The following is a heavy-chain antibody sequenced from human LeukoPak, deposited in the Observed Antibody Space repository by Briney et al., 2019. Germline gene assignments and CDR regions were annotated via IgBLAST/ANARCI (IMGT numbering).Heavy chain of an antibody. CDR1: GYSISSGYY. J-gene: IGHJ4*02. Sequence: SETLSLTCTVSGYSISSGYYWSWIRQPPGKGLEWIAYIYYTGSTNYNPSLKSRVTISVDTSKNQFSLKLSSVTTADTAVYYCARVGYFGSGNYYNDRGAFDYWGQGTLVTVSS. D-gene: IGHD3-10*01. CDR3: ARVGYFGSGNYYNDRGAFDY. CDR2: IYYTGST. V-gene: IGHV4-59*01.